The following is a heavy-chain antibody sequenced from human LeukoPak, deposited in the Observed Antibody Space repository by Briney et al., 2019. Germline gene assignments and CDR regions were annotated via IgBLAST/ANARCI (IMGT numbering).Heavy chain of an antibody. J-gene: IGHJ6*02. D-gene: IGHD3-10*01. CDR2: ISSSSSYI. CDR3: ARDSGYYGSGSYYHYGMDV. V-gene: IGHV3-21*01. CDR1: GFTFSSYS. Sequence: GGSLRLSCAASGFTFSSYSMNWVRQAPGKGLEWVSSISSSSSYIYYADSVKGRFTISRDNAKNSLYLQMNSLRAEDTAVYYCARDSGYYGSGSYYHYGMDVWGQGTTVTVSS.